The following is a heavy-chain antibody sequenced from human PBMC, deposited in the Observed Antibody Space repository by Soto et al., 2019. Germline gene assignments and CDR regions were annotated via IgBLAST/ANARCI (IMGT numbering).Heavy chain of an antibody. CDR3: ARAPHSSGTAWFDP. CDR1: GFTFSSYA. J-gene: IGHJ5*02. Sequence: PGGSLRLSCAASGFTFSSYAMHWVRQAPGKGLEWVAVISYDGSNKYYADSVKGRFTISRDNSKNTLYLQMNSLRAEDTAVYYCARAPHSSGTAWFDPWGQGTLVTVSS. D-gene: IGHD6-19*01. V-gene: IGHV3-30-3*01. CDR2: ISYDGSNK.